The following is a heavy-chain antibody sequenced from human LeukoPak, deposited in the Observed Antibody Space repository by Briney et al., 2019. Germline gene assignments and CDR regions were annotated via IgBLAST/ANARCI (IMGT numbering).Heavy chain of an antibody. CDR3: ARTRSQNYYDSSGYYSFFDY. CDR1: GYTFTSYD. J-gene: IGHJ4*02. D-gene: IGHD3-22*01. CDR2: MNPNSGNT. Sequence: ASVKVSCKASGYTFTSYDINWVRQATGQGLEWMGWMNPNSGNTGYAQKFQGRVTITRNTSISTAYMELSSLRSEDTAVYYCARTRSQNYYDSSGYYSFFDYWGQGTLVTVSS. V-gene: IGHV1-8*03.